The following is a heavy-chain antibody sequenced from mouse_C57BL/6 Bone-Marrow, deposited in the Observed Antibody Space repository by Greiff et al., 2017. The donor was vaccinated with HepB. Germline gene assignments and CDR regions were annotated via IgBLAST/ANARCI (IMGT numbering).Heavy chain of an antibody. CDR2: IDPNSGGT. J-gene: IGHJ2*01. CDR3: ARNRHRLLPYYFDY. V-gene: IGHV1-72*01. Sequence: QVHVKQSGAELVKPGASVKLSCKASGYTFTSYWMHWVKQRPGRGLEWIGRIDPNSGGTKYNEKFKSKATLTVDKPSSTAYMQLSSLTSEDSAVYYCARNRHRLLPYYFDYWGQGTTLTVSS. D-gene: IGHD2-10*01. CDR1: GYTFTSYW.